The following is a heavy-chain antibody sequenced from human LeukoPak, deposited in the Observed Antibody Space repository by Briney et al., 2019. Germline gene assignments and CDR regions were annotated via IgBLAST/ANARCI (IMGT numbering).Heavy chain of an antibody. V-gene: IGHV4-39*07. Sequence: SETLSLTCTVSGGSISSSSYYWGWIRQPPGKGLEWIASIYYSGSTYYNSSLKSRVTISVDTSKNQFSLKLSSVTAADTAVYYCATILGYCTSTSCSTPWGQGTLVTVSS. D-gene: IGHD2-2*01. CDR3: ATILGYCTSTSCSTP. CDR1: GGSISSSSYY. CDR2: IYYSGST. J-gene: IGHJ5*02.